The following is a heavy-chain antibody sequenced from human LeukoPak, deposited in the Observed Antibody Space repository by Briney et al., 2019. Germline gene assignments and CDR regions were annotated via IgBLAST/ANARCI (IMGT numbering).Heavy chain of an antibody. CDR1: GFTFNTYT. CDR3: ARDLTLGKPDYFDH. J-gene: IGHJ4*02. Sequence: PGGSLRLSCAASGFTFNTYTMNWVRQAPGKGREWVSYISGSSGIIDYADSVRGRFTISRDDAKNSLYLQMNSLRAEDTAVYYCARDLTLGKPDYFDHWGQGTLVTVSS. CDR2: ISGSSGII. D-gene: IGHD1-14*01. V-gene: IGHV3-48*01.